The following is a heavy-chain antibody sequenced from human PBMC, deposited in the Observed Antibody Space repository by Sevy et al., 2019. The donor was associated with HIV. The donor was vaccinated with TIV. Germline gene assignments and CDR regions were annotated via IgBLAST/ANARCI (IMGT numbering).Heavy chain of an antibody. D-gene: IGHD4-4*01. V-gene: IGHV2-70*01. CDR1: GFSLSTSGMC. CDR2: IDWDDDK. CDR3: ARTTRDYSNYYYYGMDV. J-gene: IGHJ6*02. Sequence: SGPTLVNPTQTLTLTYTFSGFSLSTSGMCVSWIRQPPGKALEWLALIDWDDDKYYSTSLKTRLTISKDTSKNQVVLTMTNMDPVDTATYYCARTTRDYSNYYYYGMDVWGQGTTVTVSS.